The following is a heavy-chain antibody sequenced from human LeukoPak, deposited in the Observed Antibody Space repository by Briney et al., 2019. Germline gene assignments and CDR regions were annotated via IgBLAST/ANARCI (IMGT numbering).Heavy chain of an antibody. CDR3: ARDHDAVGTIIDH. Sequence: PGGSLRLSCAASGFTFSSYWMHWVRQAPGEGLVWVSRIKSDGSVTWYADSVKGRFTISRDNAKNMLYLQMNSLRDEDTAVYFCARDHDAVGTIIDHWGQGTRV. D-gene: IGHD1-14*01. V-gene: IGHV3-74*01. CDR1: GFTFSSYW. CDR2: IKSDGSVT. J-gene: IGHJ4*02.